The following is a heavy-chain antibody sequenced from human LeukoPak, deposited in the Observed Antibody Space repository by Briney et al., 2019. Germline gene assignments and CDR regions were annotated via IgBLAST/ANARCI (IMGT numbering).Heavy chain of an antibody. CDR2: ISTYNGNT. J-gene: IGHJ4*02. D-gene: IGHD1-26*01. V-gene: IGHV1-18*01. CDR3: ARHSSGSYGPLRYFDY. Sequence: ASVKVSCKASGYTFSSYGISWVRQTPGQGLEWMGWISTYNGNTNYAQKLRGRVTMTTDTSTSTAYMELRSLRSDDTAVYYCARHSSGSYGPLRYFDYWGQGTLVTVSS. CDR1: GYTFSSYG.